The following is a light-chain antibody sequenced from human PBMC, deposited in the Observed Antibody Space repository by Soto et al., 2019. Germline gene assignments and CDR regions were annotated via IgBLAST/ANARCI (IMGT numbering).Light chain of an antibody. V-gene: IGKV3-15*01. J-gene: IGKJ1*01. Sequence: EIVMTQSPATLSVSPGERAILSCRASQSVNNNVAWYQQKPDQAPRLVMYGTSTSPTGIPARFSGSGSGTEFNLTISSLQPEDFAVYSCQQYNNWPPWTFGQGTKVEIK. CDR2: GTS. CDR1: QSVNNN. CDR3: QQYNNWPPWT.